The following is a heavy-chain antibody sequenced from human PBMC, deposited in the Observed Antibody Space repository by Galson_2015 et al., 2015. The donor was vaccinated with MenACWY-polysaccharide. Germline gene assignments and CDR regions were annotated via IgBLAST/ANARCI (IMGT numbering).Heavy chain of an antibody. CDR3: ARVLKGLVGATPDY. CDR1: GFTFSSYS. CDR2: ISSGGTI. Sequence: LRLSCAASGFTFSSYSMTWVRQAPGKGLEWVSYISSGGTIYYADSVKGRFTISRDNAKNSLYLQMNSLRDDDTAVYYCARVLKGLVGATPDYWGQGTLVTVSS. D-gene: IGHD1-26*01. J-gene: IGHJ4*02. V-gene: IGHV3-48*02.